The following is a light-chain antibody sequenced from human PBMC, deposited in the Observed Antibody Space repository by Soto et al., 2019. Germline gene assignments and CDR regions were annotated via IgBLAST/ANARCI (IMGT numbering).Light chain of an antibody. V-gene: IGKV1-5*03. CDR1: QTISNW. CDR2: QAS. J-gene: IGKJ3*01. CDR3: QHYNTYSSFT. Sequence: DIQMTQSPSTLSASVGDTVTITCRASQTISNWLAWYQQKPGKAPKLLIYQASTLESGVPSRFSGSGSETDFTLTISSVQPDDFATYYCQHYNTYSSFTFGPGTKVDIK.